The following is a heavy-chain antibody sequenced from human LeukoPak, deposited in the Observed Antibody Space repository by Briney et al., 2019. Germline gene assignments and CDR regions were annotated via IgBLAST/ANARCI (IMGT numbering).Heavy chain of an antibody. CDR2: MHPSEST. Sequence: NPSETLSLTCTVSGGSINRSSYYWAWIRQPPGKGMEWIGSMHPSESTYYNPSLRSRVTISVDTSKNQFSLSLTSVTAADRAVYYCARQPPYSSSFDVWSQGTMVSVSS. V-gene: IGHV4-39*01. CDR1: GGSINRSSYY. J-gene: IGHJ3*01. D-gene: IGHD2-21*01. CDR3: ARQPPYSSSFDV.